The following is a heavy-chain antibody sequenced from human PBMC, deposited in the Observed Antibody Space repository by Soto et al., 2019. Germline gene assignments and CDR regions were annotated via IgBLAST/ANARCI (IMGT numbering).Heavy chain of an antibody. D-gene: IGHD3-10*01. CDR1: GGIFSTYA. V-gene: IGHV1-69*06. CDR2: IIPIFGTP. J-gene: IGHJ4*02. Sequence: QVQLVQSGAEVKKPGSSVKVSCKASGGIFSTYAISWLRQAPGQGLEWMGGIIPIFGTPNYAQRFQGRVTITADKSTSTASMELSRLRSEDTVVYYCARDPHDYGSGKYYNRIDFWGQGTLVTVSS. CDR3: ARDPHDYGSGKYYNRIDF.